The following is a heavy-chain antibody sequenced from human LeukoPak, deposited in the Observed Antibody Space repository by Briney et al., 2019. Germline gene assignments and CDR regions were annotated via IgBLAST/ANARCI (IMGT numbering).Heavy chain of an antibody. CDR2: ISGSGEST. D-gene: IGHD2-21*02. CDR3: VKGDIVVITAVWGD. J-gene: IGHJ4*02. V-gene: IGHV3-23*01. Sequence: GDSLSLSCAASGLNFRSSAMIWVRQAPGMGLEWVSGISGSGESTYYADSVRGRFTISRDNYRDTLYLQMDSLRAEDSGVYFCVKGDIVVITAVWGDWGQGILVTVSS. CDR1: GLNFRSSA.